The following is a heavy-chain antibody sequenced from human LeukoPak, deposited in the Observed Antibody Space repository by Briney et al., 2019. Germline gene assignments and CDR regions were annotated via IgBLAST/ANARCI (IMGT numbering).Heavy chain of an antibody. CDR1: GYTFTSYY. CDR3: ARDTLQDY. Sequence: ASAKVSCKASGYTFTSYYMHWVRQAPGQGLEWMGIINPSSGSTSYAQNFQGRVTMTRDTSSSTAYMELSSLRSEDTAVYYCARDTLQDYWGQGTLVTVSS. V-gene: IGHV1-46*01. CDR2: INPSSGST. J-gene: IGHJ4*02.